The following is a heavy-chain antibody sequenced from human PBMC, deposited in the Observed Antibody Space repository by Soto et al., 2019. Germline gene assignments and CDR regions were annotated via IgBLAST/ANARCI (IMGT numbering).Heavy chain of an antibody. CDR1: GGSFSGYY. J-gene: IGHJ6*03. V-gene: IGHV4-34*01. CDR2: INHSGST. CDR3: ARGPPYDYSNYGYYYYYYMDV. Sequence: SETLSLTCAVYGGSFSGYYWSWIRQPPGKGLEWIGEINHSGSTNYNPSLKSRVTISVDTSKNQFSLKLSSVTAADTAVYYCARGPPYDYSNYGYYYYYYMDVWGKGTTVTVSS. D-gene: IGHD4-4*01.